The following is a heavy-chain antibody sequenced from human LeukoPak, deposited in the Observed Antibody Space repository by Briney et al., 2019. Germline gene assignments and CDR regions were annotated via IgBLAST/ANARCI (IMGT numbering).Heavy chain of an antibody. V-gene: IGHV4-4*07. CDR3: ARVEGTTVPPRGWYFDL. CDR2: IYTSGST. Sequence: SETLSLTCTVSGGSISSYYWSWIRQPAGKGLEWIGRIYTSGSTNYNPSLKSRVTMSVDTSKNQFSLKLSSVTAADTAVYYCARVEGTTVPPRGWYFDLWGRGTLVTVSS. D-gene: IGHD4-17*01. J-gene: IGHJ2*01. CDR1: GGSISSYY.